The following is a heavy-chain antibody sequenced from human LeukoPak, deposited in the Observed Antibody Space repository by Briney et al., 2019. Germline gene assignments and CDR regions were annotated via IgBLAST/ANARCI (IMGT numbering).Heavy chain of an antibody. D-gene: IGHD3-22*01. V-gene: IGHV4-59*01. Sequence: SEALSLTCTVSGVSISSYYWSWIRQPPGKGLEWIGYIYYSGSTNYNPSLKSRVTISLDTSKNQFSLKLSSVTAADTAVYYCARVLPYYYDSSGYYYRHAFDIWGQGTMVTVSS. CDR1: GVSISSYY. J-gene: IGHJ3*02. CDR2: IYYSGST. CDR3: ARVLPYYYDSSGYYYRHAFDI.